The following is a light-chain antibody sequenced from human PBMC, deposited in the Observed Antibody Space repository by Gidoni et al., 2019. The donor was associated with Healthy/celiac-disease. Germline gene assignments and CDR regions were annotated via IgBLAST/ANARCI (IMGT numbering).Light chain of an antibody. Sequence: APKLMIYEVSNRPSGVSNRFSGSKSGNTASLTISGLQAEDEADYYCSSYTSSSTLVFGTGTKVTFL. V-gene: IGLV2-14*01. J-gene: IGLJ1*01. CDR3: SSYTSSSTLV. CDR2: EVS.